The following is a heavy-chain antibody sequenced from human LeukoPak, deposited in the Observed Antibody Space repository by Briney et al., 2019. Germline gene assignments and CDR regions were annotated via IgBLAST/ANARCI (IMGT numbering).Heavy chain of an antibody. CDR1: GGSISSYY. V-gene: IGHV4-4*07. Sequence: KPSETLSLTCTVSGGSISSYYWSWIRQPAGKGLEWIGRIYISGSTNYNPSLKSRVTMSVDTSKNQFSLKLSSVTAADTAVYYCARDRGTWNDDGFDHWGQGTLVTVSS. CDR2: IYISGST. D-gene: IGHD1-1*01. CDR3: ARDRGTWNDDGFDH. J-gene: IGHJ4*02.